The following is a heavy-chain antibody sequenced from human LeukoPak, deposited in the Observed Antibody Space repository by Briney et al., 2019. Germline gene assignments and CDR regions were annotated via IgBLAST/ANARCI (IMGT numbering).Heavy chain of an antibody. D-gene: IGHD2-2*01. CDR3: VRDGKFCSSTSCYLRKDHWFDP. J-gene: IGHJ5*02. Sequence: ASVKVSCKAIKYTFSSYDINWVRQAPGQGLEWMGWMNPNTGNTGYAQKFQGRVTMTRNTSITTAYMELSGLTSEDTAVYYCVRDGKFCSSTSCYLRKDHWFDPWGQGTLVSVSS. V-gene: IGHV1-8*01. CDR1: KYTFSSYD. CDR2: MNPNTGNT.